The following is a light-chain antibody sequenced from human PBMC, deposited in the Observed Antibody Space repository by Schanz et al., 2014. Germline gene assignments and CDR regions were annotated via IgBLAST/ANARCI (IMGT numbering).Light chain of an antibody. Sequence: QSALTQPPSASGAPGQSVTISCTGTSSDVGGHDYVSWYQHHPGKAPKVMIYQVTKRPSGVPDRFSGSKSGNTASLTVSGLQAEDEADYYCCSYAGSYTLVFGGGTKLTVL. V-gene: IGLV2-8*01. CDR3: CSYAGSYTLV. CDR1: SSDVGGHDY. J-gene: IGLJ2*01. CDR2: QVT.